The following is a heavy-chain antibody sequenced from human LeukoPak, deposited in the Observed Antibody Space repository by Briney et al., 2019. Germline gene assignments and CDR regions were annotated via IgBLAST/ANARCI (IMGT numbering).Heavy chain of an antibody. V-gene: IGHV4-59*01. CDR3: VRTRGSNYYYDMDV. CDR1: GGSISSDY. J-gene: IGHJ6*02. Sequence: SETLSLTCTVSGGSISSDYWSWIRQPPGKGLEWIGYVYYSGSTSYNPSLKSRVTISLDTSKNQFSLKLSSVTAADTAVYYCVRTRGSNYYYDMDVWGQGTTVTVSS. CDR2: VYYSGST. D-gene: IGHD4-11*01.